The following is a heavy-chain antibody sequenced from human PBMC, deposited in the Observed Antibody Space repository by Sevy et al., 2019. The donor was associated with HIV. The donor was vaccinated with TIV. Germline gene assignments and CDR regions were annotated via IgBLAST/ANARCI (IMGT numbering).Heavy chain of an antibody. Sequence: SETLSLTCTVSGGSISSGSYYWSWIRQPAGKGLEWIGRIYTSGSTNYNPSLKSRVTISVDTSKNQFSLKLSSVTAADTAVYYCARDSYYGSGSYYKGHYCYYYMDVWGKGTTVTVSS. CDR1: GGSISSGSYY. J-gene: IGHJ6*03. CDR3: ARDSYYGSGSYYKGHYCYYYMDV. V-gene: IGHV4-61*02. CDR2: IYTSGST. D-gene: IGHD3-10*01.